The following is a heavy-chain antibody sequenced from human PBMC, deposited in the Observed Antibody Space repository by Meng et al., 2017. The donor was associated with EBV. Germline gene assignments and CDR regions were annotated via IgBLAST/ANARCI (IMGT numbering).Heavy chain of an antibody. D-gene: IGHD3-10*01. CDR2: ISAYKGNT. V-gene: IGHV1-18*01. J-gene: IGHJ6*02. Sequence: QVHLVQSGSDMXXXXXLXKVXXXASRYTFISYGISWVRQAPGQGLEWMGWISAYKGNTDYAQKFQGRLSMTTDTSTSTAYMELRSLRSDDTAVYYCARTSIDGSDFISGGMDVWGQGTTVTVSS. CDR1: RYTFISYG. CDR3: ARTSIDGSDFISGGMDV.